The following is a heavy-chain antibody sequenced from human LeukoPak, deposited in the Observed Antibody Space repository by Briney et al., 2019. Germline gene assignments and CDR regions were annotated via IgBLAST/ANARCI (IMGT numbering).Heavy chain of an antibody. V-gene: IGHV1-2*02. CDR2: INPNSGGT. CDR3: ARDTYSGYDFGGY. D-gene: IGHD5-12*01. CDR1: GYTFTGYY. J-gene: IGHJ4*02. Sequence: RASVKVSCTASGYTFTGYYMHWVRQAPGQGLEWMGWINPNSGGTNYAQKFQGRVTMTRDTSISTAYMELSRLRSDDTAVYYCARDTYSGYDFGGYWGQGTLVTVSS.